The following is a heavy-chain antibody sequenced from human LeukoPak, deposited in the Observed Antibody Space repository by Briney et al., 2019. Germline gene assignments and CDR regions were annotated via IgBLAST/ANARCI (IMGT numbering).Heavy chain of an antibody. CDR3: ARLDSSGFDY. J-gene: IGHJ4*02. V-gene: IGHV3-23*01. D-gene: IGHD3-22*01. Sequence: QSGGSLRLSCAASGFTFNNYGMSWVRQAPGKGLEWVSAISGSGGSTYYADSVKGRFTISRDNAKNSLYLQMNSLRAEDTAVYYCARLDSSGFDYWGQGTLVTVSS. CDR2: ISGSGGST. CDR1: GFTFNNYG.